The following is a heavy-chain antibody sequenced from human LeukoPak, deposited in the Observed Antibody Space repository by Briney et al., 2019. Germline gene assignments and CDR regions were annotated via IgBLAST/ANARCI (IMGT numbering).Heavy chain of an antibody. Sequence: PGGALRLSCAASGFTFSSYWMSWVRQAPGKGLEWVANIKQDGSEEYYVDSVKGRFTISRDNAKNSLYLQMNSLRAEDTAVYYCARGYSSSWYSPWNYYYYGMDVWGQGTTVTVSS. CDR3: ARGYSSSWYSPWNYYYYGMDV. CDR1: GFTFSSYW. CDR2: IKQDGSEE. D-gene: IGHD6-13*01. J-gene: IGHJ6*02. V-gene: IGHV3-7*01.